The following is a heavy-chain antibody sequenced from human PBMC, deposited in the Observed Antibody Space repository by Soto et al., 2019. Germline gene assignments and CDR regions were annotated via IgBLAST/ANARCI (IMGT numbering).Heavy chain of an antibody. CDR2: IDASGNT. CDR3: ARFSNNWFQTEGMDV. V-gene: IGHV4-4*07. CDR1: VDSITTYY. Sequence: PSETLSLTCTVSVDSITTYYWNWIRQPAGKGLEWIGRIDASGNTNYNPSLSSRVTLSVDTSKKQFSLKLTSVTAADTAVYYCARFSNNWFQTEGMDVWGQGTTVTVSS. D-gene: IGHD1-1*01. J-gene: IGHJ6*02.